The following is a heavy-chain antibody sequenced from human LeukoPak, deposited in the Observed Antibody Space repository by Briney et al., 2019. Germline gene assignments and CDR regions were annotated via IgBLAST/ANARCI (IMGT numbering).Heavy chain of an antibody. D-gene: IGHD6-19*01. CDR1: GYTFTNFY. V-gene: IGHV7-4-1*02. J-gene: IGHJ5*02. Sequence: ASVKVSCRSSGYTFTNFYMHWVRQAPGQGLEWMGWINTNTGNPTYAQGFTGRFVFSLDTSVSTAYLQISSLKVEDSAVYYCARSPYSSGWTHLNWFDPWGQGTLVTVSS. CDR3: ARSPYSSGWTHLNWFDP. CDR2: INTNTGNP.